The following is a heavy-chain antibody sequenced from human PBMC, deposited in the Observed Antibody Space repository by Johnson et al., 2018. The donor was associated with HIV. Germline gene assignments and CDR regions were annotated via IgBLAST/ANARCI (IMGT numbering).Heavy chain of an antibody. J-gene: IGHJ3*02. CDR3: ATDVPSAPYYNAFDI. CDR1: GFTFSSHG. CDR2: RSYDGSNK. D-gene: IGHD1-26*01. V-gene: IGHV3-30*03. Sequence: QVQLVESGGGVVQPGRSLRLSCAASGFTFSSHGMHWVRQAPGKGLEWVAVRSYDGSNKYYADSVKGRVTISRDNPKNTVYLQMNSLKTEDTAVYYCATDVPSAPYYNAFDIWGQGTMVTVSS.